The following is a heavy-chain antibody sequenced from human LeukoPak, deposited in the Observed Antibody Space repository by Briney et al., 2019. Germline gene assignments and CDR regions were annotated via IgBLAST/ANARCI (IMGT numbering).Heavy chain of an antibody. J-gene: IGHJ5*02. V-gene: IGHV1-18*01. CDR3: ARGRAAASFSGPNWFDP. CDR1: GCTFTNYG. Sequence: ASVKVSCKASGCTFTNYGISWVRQAPGQGLEWMGWISTLNHRTTYAQNLQGRVTMTTDTSTSTAYMELRSLRSDDTAVYYCARGRAAASFSGPNWFDPWGQGTLVTVSS. CDR2: ISTLNHRT. D-gene: IGHD6-13*01.